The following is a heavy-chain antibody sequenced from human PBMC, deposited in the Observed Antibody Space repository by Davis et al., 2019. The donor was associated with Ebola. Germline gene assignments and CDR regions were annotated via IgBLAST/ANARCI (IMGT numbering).Heavy chain of an antibody. CDR3: ARGPLYGSGSYPLDF. CDR1: GESFTGYY. CDR2: IYYTGNT. D-gene: IGHD3-10*01. V-gene: IGHV4-59*01. Sequence: SETLSLTCALHGESFTGYYWTWIRQPPGKGLEWIGYIYYTGNTNYNPSLKSRVTISLDTSKNQFSLKLSSVTAADTAVYYCARGPLYGSGSYPLDFWGQGPLVTVSS. J-gene: IGHJ4*02.